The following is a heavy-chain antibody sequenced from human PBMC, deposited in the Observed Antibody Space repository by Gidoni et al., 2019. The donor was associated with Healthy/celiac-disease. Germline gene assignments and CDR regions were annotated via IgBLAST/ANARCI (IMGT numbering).Heavy chain of an antibody. CDR2: INPNSGGT. J-gene: IGHJ3*02. Sequence: QVQLVQSGAEVKKPGASVKVSYKASGYTFTGYYMHWVRQAPGQGLEWMGWINPNSGGTNYAQKFQGRVTMTRDTSISTAYMELSRLRSDDTAVYYCARGEVDTAMGTDDAFDIWGQGTMVTVSS. CDR1: GYTFTGYY. D-gene: IGHD5-18*01. CDR3: ARGEVDTAMGTDDAFDI. V-gene: IGHV1-2*02.